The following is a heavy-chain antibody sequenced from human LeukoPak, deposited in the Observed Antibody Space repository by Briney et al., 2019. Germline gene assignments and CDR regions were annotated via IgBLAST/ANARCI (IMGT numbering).Heavy chain of an antibody. J-gene: IGHJ4*02. V-gene: IGHV4-30-4*01. CDR1: GGSISSGDYY. D-gene: IGHD6-19*01. CDR2: IYYSGST. CDR3: ARAVSGRFDY. Sequence: SETLSLTCTVSGGSISSGDYYWSWIRQPPGKGLEWIGYIYYSGSTYYNPSLKSRVTISVDTSKNQFSLRLSSVTAADTAIYYCARAVSGRFDYWGQGTLVTVSS.